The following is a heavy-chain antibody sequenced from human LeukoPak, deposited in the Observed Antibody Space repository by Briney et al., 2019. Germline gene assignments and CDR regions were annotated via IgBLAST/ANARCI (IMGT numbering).Heavy chain of an antibody. CDR1: GFTFSSYG. D-gene: IGHD2-21*02. CDR2: ISGSGGST. CDR3: AKDVGSSSYCGGDCPFDY. Sequence: GGSLRLSCAASGFTFSSYGMSWVRQAPGKGLEWVSAISGSGGSTYYADSVKGRFTISRDNSKNTLYLQMNSLRAEDTAVYYCAKDVGSSSYCGGDCPFDYWGQGTLVTVSS. J-gene: IGHJ4*02. V-gene: IGHV3-23*01.